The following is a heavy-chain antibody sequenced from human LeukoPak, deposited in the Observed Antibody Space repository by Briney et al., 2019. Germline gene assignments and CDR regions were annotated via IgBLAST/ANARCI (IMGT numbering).Heavy chain of an antibody. CDR3: ARDCSSTSCYFWFDP. CDR1: GFTFNSYS. D-gene: IGHD2-2*01. CDR2: IKQDGSEK. V-gene: IGHV3-7*01. J-gene: IGHJ5*02. Sequence: GGSLRLSCTASGFTFNSYSMSWVRQAPGKGLEWVANIKQDGSEKYYVDSVKGRFTISRDNAKNSLYLQMNSLRAEDTAVYYCARDCSSTSCYFWFDPWGQGTLVTVSS.